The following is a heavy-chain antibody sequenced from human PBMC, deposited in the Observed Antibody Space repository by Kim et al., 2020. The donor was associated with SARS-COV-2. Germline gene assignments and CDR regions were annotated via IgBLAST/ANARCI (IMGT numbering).Heavy chain of an antibody. Sequence: SETLSLTCTVSGGSISSYYWSWIRQPAGKGLEWIGRIYTSGSTNYNPSLKSRVTMSVDTSKNQFSLKLSSVTAADTAVYYCARVPSSSWYEGFAFDIWGQGTMVTVSS. CDR3: ARVPSSSWYEGFAFDI. CDR1: GGSISSYY. D-gene: IGHD6-13*01. CDR2: IYTSGST. J-gene: IGHJ3*02. V-gene: IGHV4-4*07.